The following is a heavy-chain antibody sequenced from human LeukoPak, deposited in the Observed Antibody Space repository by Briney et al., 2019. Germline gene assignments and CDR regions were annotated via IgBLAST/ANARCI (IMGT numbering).Heavy chain of an antibody. J-gene: IGHJ4*02. CDR3: ASVGQQLVWYFDY. Sequence: PGRSLSLSCAASGFSFSSYGMHWVRQAPGKGLECVAAIWYDGTKKYYEDSVKGRFTISRDNSKSTLYLQMNSLRAEDTAIYYCASVGQQLVWYFDYWGQGTLVIVSS. D-gene: IGHD6-13*01. CDR1: GFSFSSYG. V-gene: IGHV3-33*03. CDR2: IWYDGTKK.